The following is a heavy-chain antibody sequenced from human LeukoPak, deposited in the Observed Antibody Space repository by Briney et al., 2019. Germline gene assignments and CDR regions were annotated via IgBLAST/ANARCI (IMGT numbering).Heavy chain of an antibody. J-gene: IGHJ4*02. CDR3: AKDVAPDSGWDLDY. D-gene: IGHD6-19*01. V-gene: IGHV3-23*01. Sequence: GGSLRLSCAVSGLTFSTYSMTWARQGPGKGLEWVSSIYNSGAKIFYADSVKGRFTISRDNSKNMLYLQMNSLRVEDTAVYYCAKDVAPDSGWDLDYWGQGTLVTVSS. CDR1: GLTFSTYS. CDR2: IYNSGAKI.